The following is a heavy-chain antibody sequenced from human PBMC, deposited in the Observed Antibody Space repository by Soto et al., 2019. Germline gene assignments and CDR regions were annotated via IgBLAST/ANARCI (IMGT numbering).Heavy chain of an antibody. CDR1: GGTFSSYA. D-gene: IGHD4-17*01. CDR2: IIPIFGTA. Sequence: ASVKVSCKASGGTFSSYAISWVRQAPGQGLEWMGGIIPIFGTANYAQKFQGKVTITADESTSTAYMELSSLRSEDTAVYYCARDDSARPRYGDFYYYYGMDVWGQGTTVTVSS. CDR3: ARDDSARPRYGDFYYYYGMDV. V-gene: IGHV1-69*13. J-gene: IGHJ6*02.